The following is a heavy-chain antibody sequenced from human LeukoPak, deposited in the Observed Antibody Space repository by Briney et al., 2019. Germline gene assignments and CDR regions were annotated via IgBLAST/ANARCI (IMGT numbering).Heavy chain of an antibody. CDR2: ISGSGGST. CDR1: GFTFSSYA. J-gene: IGHJ4*02. V-gene: IGHV3-23*01. D-gene: IGHD5-24*01. CDR3: AKDSEATRWLGVH. Sequence: PGGSLRLSCAASGFTFSSYAMSWVRQAPGKGLEWVSAISGSGGSTYYADSVKGRFTISRDNSKNTLYLQMSSLRAEDTAVYYCAKDSEATRWLGVHWGQGTLVTVSS.